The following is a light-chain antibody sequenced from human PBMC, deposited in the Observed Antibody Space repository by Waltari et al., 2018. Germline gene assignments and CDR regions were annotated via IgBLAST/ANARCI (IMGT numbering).Light chain of an antibody. CDR1: QSIGRW. V-gene: IGKV1-5*03. J-gene: IGKJ1*01. CDR3: QQYNDYLGT. Sequence: EIQMTQSPAALSAYVGDRVIVTCRASQSIGRWLAWYQQKPGKAPRLLIFEASNLETGVPSRFSGSGSGTEFTLTISSLQPDDFATYFCQQYNDYLGTFGQGTRVDIK. CDR2: EAS.